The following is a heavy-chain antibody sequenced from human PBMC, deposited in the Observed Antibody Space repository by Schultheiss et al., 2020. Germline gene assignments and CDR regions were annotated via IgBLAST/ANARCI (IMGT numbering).Heavy chain of an antibody. D-gene: IGHD3-22*01. CDR2: MSYSGST. CDR1: GGSISSSNYY. CDR3: ARDSRHYYYDSSGYPTSYGMDV. V-gene: IGHV4-39*07. J-gene: IGHJ6*02. Sequence: SETLSLTCTVSGGSISSSNYYWGWIRQPPGKGLEWIGSMSYSGSTYYNPSLKSRVTISVDTSKNQFSLKLSSVTAADTAVYYCARDSRHYYYDSSGYPTSYGMDVWGQGTTVTVSS.